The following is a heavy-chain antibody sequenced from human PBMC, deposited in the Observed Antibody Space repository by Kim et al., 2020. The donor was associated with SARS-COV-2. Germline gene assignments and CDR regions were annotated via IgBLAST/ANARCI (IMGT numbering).Heavy chain of an antibody. V-gene: IGHV1-69*13. Sequence: SVKVSCKASGGTFSSYAISWVRQAPGQGLEWMGGIIPIFGTANYAQKFQGRVTITADESTSTAYMELSSLRSEDTAVYYCARDSYSSSWYEPHNWFDPWGQGTLVTVSS. CDR1: GGTFSSYA. CDR3: ARDSYSSSWYEPHNWFDP. J-gene: IGHJ5*02. D-gene: IGHD6-13*01. CDR2: IIPIFGTA.